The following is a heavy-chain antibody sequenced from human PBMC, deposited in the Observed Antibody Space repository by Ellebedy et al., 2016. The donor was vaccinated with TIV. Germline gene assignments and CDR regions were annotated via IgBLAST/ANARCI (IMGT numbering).Heavy chain of an antibody. CDR2: INSDGSST. J-gene: IGHJ4*02. Sequence: PGGSLRLSCAASGFTFSSYWMHWVRQAPGKGLVWVSRINSDGSSTSYADSVKGRFTISRDNAKNTLYLQMNSLRAEDTAVYYCARGTTYYYDSSGYLFDYWGQGTLVTVSS. D-gene: IGHD3-22*01. CDR1: GFTFSSYW. V-gene: IGHV3-74*01. CDR3: ARGTTYYYDSSGYLFDY.